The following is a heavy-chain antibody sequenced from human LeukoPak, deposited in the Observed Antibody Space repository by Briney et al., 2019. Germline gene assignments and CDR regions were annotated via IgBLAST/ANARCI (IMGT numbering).Heavy chain of an antibody. J-gene: IGHJ3*01. Sequence: PGGSLRLSCAASGFTFGNSWMTWVRQAPGKGLEWVALIWYDGGKKYYTDSVRGRFTISRDNSKDTLYLQMNSLRAEDTAVYYCVRYCNGGSCYRAAFDVWGPGTTVTVSS. CDR2: IWYDGGKK. V-gene: IGHV3-33*01. CDR3: VRYCNGGSCYRAAFDV. CDR1: GFTFGNSW. D-gene: IGHD2-15*01.